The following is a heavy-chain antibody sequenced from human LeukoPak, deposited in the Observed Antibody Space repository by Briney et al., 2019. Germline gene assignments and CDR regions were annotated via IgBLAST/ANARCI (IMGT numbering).Heavy chain of an antibody. D-gene: IGHD3-22*01. Sequence: PGGSLRLSCAVSGLTFSRYAMTWVRQAPGKGLEWVSTIRGSGDNTYHADSVKGRLTISRDNSKSTLYLQMNSLRAEDTAVYYCAKGPQSSAQYHFDYWGQGTLVTVSS. J-gene: IGHJ4*02. CDR1: GLTFSRYA. CDR2: IRGSGDNT. V-gene: IGHV3-23*01. CDR3: AKGPQSSAQYHFDY.